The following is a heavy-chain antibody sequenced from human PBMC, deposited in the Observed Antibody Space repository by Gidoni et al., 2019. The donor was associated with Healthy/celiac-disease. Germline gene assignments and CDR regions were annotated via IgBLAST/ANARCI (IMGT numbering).Heavy chain of an antibody. J-gene: IGHJ4*02. CDR2: ISWDGGST. V-gene: IGHV3-43D*03. CDR1: GFTFDDYA. Sequence: EVQLVESGGVVVQPGGSLRLSCAASGFTFDDYAMHWVRQAPGKGLEWVSLISWDGGSTYYADSVKGRFTISRDNSKNSLYLQMNSLRAEDTALYYCAKDFGPGTTGGFDYWGQGTLVTVSS. CDR3: AKDFGPGTTGGFDY. D-gene: IGHD1-1*01.